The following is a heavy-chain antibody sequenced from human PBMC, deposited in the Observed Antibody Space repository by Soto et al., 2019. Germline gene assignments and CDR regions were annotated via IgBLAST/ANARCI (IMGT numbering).Heavy chain of an antibody. Sequence: SETLSLTCAVYGGSFSGYYWSWIRQPPGKGLEWIGEINHSGSTNYNPSLKSRVTISVDTSKNQFSLKLSSVTAADTAVYYCARLDIVVVPAADYYYGMDVWGQGTTVTVSS. CDR2: INHSGST. V-gene: IGHV4-34*01. CDR3: ARLDIVVVPAADYYYGMDV. D-gene: IGHD2-2*03. J-gene: IGHJ6*02. CDR1: GGSFSGYY.